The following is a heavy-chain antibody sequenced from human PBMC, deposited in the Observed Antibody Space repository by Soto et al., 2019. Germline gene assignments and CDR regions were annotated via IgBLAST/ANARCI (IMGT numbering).Heavy chain of an antibody. CDR3: AKIPRYDFWSGYYWFDP. J-gene: IGHJ5*02. CDR2: TSGSGGSK. CDR1: GFTFSSYA. Sequence: GGSLRLSCAASGFTFSSYALSWVRQAPGKRLEWVSATSGSGGSKYYADSVKGRFTISRDNSKNTLYLQMNSLRAEDTAVYYCAKIPRYDFWSGYYWFDPWGQGTLVTVSS. V-gene: IGHV3-23*01. D-gene: IGHD3-3*01.